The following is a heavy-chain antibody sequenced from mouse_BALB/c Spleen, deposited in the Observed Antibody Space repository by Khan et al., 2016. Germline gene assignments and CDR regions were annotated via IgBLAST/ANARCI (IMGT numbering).Heavy chain of an antibody. Sequence: EVELVESGGGLVQPGGSRKLSCAASGFTFSTFGMHWVRQAPERGLEWVAYISGSSSTIFYADTVRGRFTISRDNPKNTLFLQMTSVRSEITAIYYCARNYYGSGFDYWGQGTIFTVSS. J-gene: IGHJ2*01. CDR1: GFTFSTFG. V-gene: IGHV5-17*02. CDR2: ISGSSSTI. D-gene: IGHD1-1*01. CDR3: ARNYYGSGFDY.